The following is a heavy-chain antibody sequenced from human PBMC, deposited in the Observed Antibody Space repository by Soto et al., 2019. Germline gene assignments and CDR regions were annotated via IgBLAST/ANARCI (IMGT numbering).Heavy chain of an antibody. CDR3: ARGRARRIAAAGTWWFDP. V-gene: IGHV4-34*01. J-gene: IGHJ5*02. CDR1: GECFCRYC. Sequence: SETLSLTCAVYGECFCRYCWSWLRKNTGKGLEWIGEINHSGSTNYNPSLKSRVTISVDTSKNQFSLKLSSVTAADTAVYYCARGRARRIAAAGTWWFDPWGQGTLVT. D-gene: IGHD6-13*01. CDR2: INHSGST.